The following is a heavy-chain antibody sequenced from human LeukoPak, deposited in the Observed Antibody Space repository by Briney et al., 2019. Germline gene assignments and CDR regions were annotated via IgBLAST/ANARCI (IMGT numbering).Heavy chain of an antibody. J-gene: IGHJ6*02. D-gene: IGHD6-6*01. CDR1: GGTFSSYT. Sequence: GASVKVSCKASGGTFSSYTISWVRQAPGQGLEWMGGIIPIFGTANYAQKFQGRVTITADESTSTAYMELSSLRSEDTAVYYCARGRYSSSINSMDVWGQGTTATVSS. CDR3: ARGRYSSSINSMDV. V-gene: IGHV1-69*13. CDR2: IIPIFGTA.